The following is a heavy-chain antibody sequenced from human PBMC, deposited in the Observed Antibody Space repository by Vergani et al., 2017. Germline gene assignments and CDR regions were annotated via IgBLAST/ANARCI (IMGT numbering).Heavy chain of an antibody. CDR3: ARDGHTGVATDY. CDR1: GFTFSSYS. J-gene: IGHJ4*02. V-gene: IGHV3-21*01. Sequence: EVQLVESGGGLVKPGGSLRLSCAASGFTFSSYSMNWVRQAPGKGLEWVSSISSSISYIYYADAVKGRFTISRANAKNALYLHMNSLRAEDTAVYYCARDGHTGVATDYWGQGTLVTVSS. CDR2: ISSSISYI. D-gene: IGHD5-12*01.